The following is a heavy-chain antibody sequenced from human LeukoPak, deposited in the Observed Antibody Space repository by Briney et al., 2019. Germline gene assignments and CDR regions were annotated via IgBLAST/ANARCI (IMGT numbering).Heavy chain of an antibody. D-gene: IGHD5-24*01. Sequence: PSETLPLTCTVSGGSISSSSYYWGWIRQPPGKGLEWIGSIYYSGSTYYNPSLKSRVTISVDTSKNQFSLKLSSVTAADTAVYYCASLRWLQFFFDYWGQGTLVTVSS. CDR1: GGSISSSSYY. CDR2: IYYSGST. J-gene: IGHJ4*02. CDR3: ASLRWLQFFFDY. V-gene: IGHV4-39*01.